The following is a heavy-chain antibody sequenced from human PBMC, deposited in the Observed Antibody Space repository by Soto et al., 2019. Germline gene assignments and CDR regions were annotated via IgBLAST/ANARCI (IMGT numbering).Heavy chain of an antibody. Sequence: VKVSCKASGYTFTSYGISWVRQAPGQGLEWMGWINPYNGNTNYAQKLQGRVTMTTDTSTSTAYMELRSLRSDDTAVYYCARDPVGGNWFDPWGQGTLVTVPQ. V-gene: IGHV1-18*01. D-gene: IGHD1-26*01. CDR1: GYTFTSYG. CDR2: INPYNGNT. J-gene: IGHJ5*02. CDR3: ARDPVGGNWFDP.